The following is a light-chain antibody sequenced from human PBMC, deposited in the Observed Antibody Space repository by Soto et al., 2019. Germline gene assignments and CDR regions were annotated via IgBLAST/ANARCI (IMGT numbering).Light chain of an antibody. Sequence: QSVLTQPPSVSGTPGQRVTISCSGSSSNIGSNTVNWYQQLPGTAPKLLIYSNNQRPSGVPDRFSGSKSGTSASLAISWLQSEDEADYYCAAWDDSLKGVFGTGTKVTVL. V-gene: IGLV1-44*01. CDR2: SNN. CDR3: AAWDDSLKGV. CDR1: SSNIGSNT. J-gene: IGLJ1*01.